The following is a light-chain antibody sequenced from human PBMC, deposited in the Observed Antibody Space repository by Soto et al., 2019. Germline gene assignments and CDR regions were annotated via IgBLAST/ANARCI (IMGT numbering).Light chain of an antibody. V-gene: IGKV3-11*01. CDR3: QPRSNWPWT. Sequence: EIVLTQSPATLSLSPGERATLSCRASQSVSSYLAWYQQKPGQAPRLLIYDASNRATGIPARFSGSGSGTDFNLTISSLEPEAFALYYCQPRSNWPWTFGQGTKVEIK. J-gene: IGKJ1*01. CDR1: QSVSSY. CDR2: DAS.